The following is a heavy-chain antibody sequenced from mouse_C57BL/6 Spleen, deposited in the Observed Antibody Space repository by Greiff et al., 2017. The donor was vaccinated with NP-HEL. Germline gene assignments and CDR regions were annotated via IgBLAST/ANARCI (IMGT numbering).Heavy chain of an antibody. CDR1: GFSFNTYA. V-gene: IGHV10-1*01. J-gene: IGHJ2*01. CDR3: VRQNGGFDY. CDR2: IRSKSNNYAT. Sequence: EVQGVESGGGLVQPKGSLKLSCAASGFSFNTYAMNWVRQAPGKGLEWVARIRSKSNNYATYYADSVKDRFTISRDDSESMLYLQMNNLKTEDTAMYYCVRQNGGFDYWGQGTTLTVSS.